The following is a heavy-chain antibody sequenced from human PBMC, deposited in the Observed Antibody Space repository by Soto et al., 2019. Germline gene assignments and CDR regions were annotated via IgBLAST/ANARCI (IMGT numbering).Heavy chain of an antibody. CDR1: GFIFSGSA. J-gene: IGHJ3*02. CDR3: TRQPLTILGVVIANAFDI. D-gene: IGHD3-3*01. Sequence: EVQLVESGGGLVQPGGSLKLSCAASGFIFSGSAMHWVRQASGKGLEWVGRIRSKANSYATAYAASVTGRFTISRDDSKNTAYLQMNSLKTEATAVYYCTRQPLTILGVVIANAFDIWGQGPMVTVSS. V-gene: IGHV3-73*02. CDR2: IRSKANSYAT.